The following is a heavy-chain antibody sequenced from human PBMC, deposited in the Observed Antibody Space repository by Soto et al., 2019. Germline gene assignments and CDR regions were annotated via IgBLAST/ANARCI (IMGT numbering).Heavy chain of an antibody. V-gene: IGHV3-11*01. CDR1: GFPFSDYY. CDR3: ARDASGPFDY. D-gene: IGHD6-19*01. CDR2: ISSSGNTM. Sequence: GGSLRLSCAAPGFPFSDYYMSWIRQAPGKGLEWLSSISSSGNTMYYADSVKGRFTISRDNAKNSLYLQMDRLRVDDTAVYFCARDASGPFDYWGQGTLVTVSS. J-gene: IGHJ4*02.